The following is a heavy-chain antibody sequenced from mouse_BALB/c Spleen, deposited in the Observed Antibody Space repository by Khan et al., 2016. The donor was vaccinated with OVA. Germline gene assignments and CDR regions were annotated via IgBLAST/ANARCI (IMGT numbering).Heavy chain of an antibody. Sequence: EVQLVQSGPGLLKPSQSLSLTCTVTGYSFTSYYAWNWIRQFPGNKLKWMAYISYSGSTTYSPSLRSRTTLTPDTSKNPSFLQLNTLTSEDTATYYCASGRLLLRYPDYFDYWGQGTTLTVSS. D-gene: IGHD1-1*01. V-gene: IGHV3-2*02. CDR1: GYSFTSYYA. CDR2: ISYSGST. CDR3: ASGRLLLRYPDYFDY. J-gene: IGHJ2*01.